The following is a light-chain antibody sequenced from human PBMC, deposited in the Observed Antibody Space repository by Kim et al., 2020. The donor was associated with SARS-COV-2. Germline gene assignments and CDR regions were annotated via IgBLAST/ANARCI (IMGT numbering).Light chain of an antibody. CDR3: QQYNNWRT. J-gene: IGKJ1*01. Sequence: SASPGGSATLPCRASQSVSNKLAWYQQKPGQAPRLLIYGASTRATGIPARFSGSGSGTEFTLTISSLQSEDFAVYYCQQYNNWRTFGQGTKVDIK. CDR1: QSVSNK. V-gene: IGKV3-15*01. CDR2: GAS.